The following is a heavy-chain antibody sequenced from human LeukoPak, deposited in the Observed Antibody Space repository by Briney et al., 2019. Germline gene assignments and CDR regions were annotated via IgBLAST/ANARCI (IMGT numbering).Heavy chain of an antibody. Sequence: GRSLRLSCVASGFIFENYGMHWVRQAPGQGLQWVAVISYDGSTKYYGDSVKGRFTISRDNSKNTLYLQMNSLRAEDTAVYCCAREDGTGGPFDYWGQGTLVTVSS. J-gene: IGHJ4*02. V-gene: IGHV3-30*03. CDR1: GFIFENYG. D-gene: IGHD1-1*01. CDR3: AREDGTGGPFDY. CDR2: ISYDGSTK.